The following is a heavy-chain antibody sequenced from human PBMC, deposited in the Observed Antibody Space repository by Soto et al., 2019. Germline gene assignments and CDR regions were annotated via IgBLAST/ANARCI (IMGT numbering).Heavy chain of an antibody. CDR1: GGSISSGGYS. CDR3: ARSYYYGSGTPYY. V-gene: IGHV4-30-2*01. J-gene: IGHJ4*02. CDR2: IYHSGST. D-gene: IGHD3-10*01. Sequence: TLSLTCAVSGGSISSGGYSWSWIRQPPGKGLEWIGYIYHSGSTYYNPSLKSRVTISVDRSKNQFSLKLSSVTAADTAVYYCARSYYYGSGTPYYWGQGTLVTVSS.